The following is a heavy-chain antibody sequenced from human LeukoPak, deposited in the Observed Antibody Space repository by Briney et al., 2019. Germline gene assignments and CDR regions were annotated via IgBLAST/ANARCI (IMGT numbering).Heavy chain of an antibody. CDR3: ARSAYYDSSRDAFDI. Sequence: SETLSLTCTVSGGSISSHYWSWIRQPPGKGLEWIGYIYHSGSTYYNPSLNSRVTISADRSKNQFSLKLSSVTAADTAVYYCARSAYYDSSRDAFDIWGQGTMVTVSS. CDR1: GGSISSHY. D-gene: IGHD3-22*01. J-gene: IGHJ3*02. CDR2: IYHSGST. V-gene: IGHV4-59*11.